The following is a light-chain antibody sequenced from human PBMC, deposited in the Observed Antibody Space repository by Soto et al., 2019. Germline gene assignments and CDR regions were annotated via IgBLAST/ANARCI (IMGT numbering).Light chain of an antibody. CDR3: QQRSNWPPAIT. V-gene: IGKV3-11*01. J-gene: IGKJ5*01. CDR1: QCVSSY. Sequence: ESVLTPSPATLLLSPGERATNSCRDSQCVSSYLAWYQQKPGQAPRLLIYDASNRATGIPARFSGSGSGTDFTLTISSLEPEDFAVYYCQQRSNWPPAITFGQGTRLEIK. CDR2: DAS.